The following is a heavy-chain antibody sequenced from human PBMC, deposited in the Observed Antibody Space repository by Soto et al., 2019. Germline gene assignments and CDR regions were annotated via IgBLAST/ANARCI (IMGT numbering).Heavy chain of an antibody. V-gene: IGHV3-23*01. Sequence: EVQLLESGGGLVQPGGSLRLSCAASGFTFSSYAMNWVRQAPGKGLEWVSAVSGDGGDTYYADSVKGRCTISRDNSKNTLFLQMNGLRVEDTAVYYCARRSTSCCENFDCWGQGTLVPVSS. J-gene: IGHJ4*02. CDR1: GFTFSSYA. CDR2: VSGDGGDT. CDR3: ARRSTSCCENFDC. D-gene: IGHD2-2*01.